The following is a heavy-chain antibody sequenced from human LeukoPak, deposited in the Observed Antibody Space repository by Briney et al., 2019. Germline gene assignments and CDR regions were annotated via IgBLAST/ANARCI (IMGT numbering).Heavy chain of an antibody. CDR1: GYTFTTYG. CDR2: ISAYNGNT. J-gene: IGHJ4*02. Sequence: ASVKVSCKASGYTFTTYGITWVRQAPGQGLEWMGWISAYNGNTNYAQKLQGRVTMTTDTSTSTGYMELRSLRSDDTAVYYCARNYYDSSGYYPRFFDYWGQGTLVTVSS. D-gene: IGHD3-22*01. CDR3: ARNYYDSSGYYPRFFDY. V-gene: IGHV1-18*01.